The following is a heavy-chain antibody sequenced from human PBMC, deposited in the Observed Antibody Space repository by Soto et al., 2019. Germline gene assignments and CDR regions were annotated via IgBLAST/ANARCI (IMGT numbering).Heavy chain of an antibody. D-gene: IGHD3-3*02. J-gene: IGHJ4*02. CDR1: WGSVSSNTAT. V-gene: IGHV6-1*01. Sequence: SQTLSLTCAISWGSVSSNTATWNWVRQSPSRGLEWLGRTYYRSNWNFDYALSVRSRITINPDTSKNQFSLQLNSLTPEDTAVYYCAGELDIHHGLGYWGPGTSVTVSS. CDR2: TYYRSNWNF. CDR3: AGELDIHHGLGY.